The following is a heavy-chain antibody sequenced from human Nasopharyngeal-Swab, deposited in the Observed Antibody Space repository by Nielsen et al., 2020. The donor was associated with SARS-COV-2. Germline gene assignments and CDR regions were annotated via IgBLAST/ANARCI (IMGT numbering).Heavy chain of an antibody. J-gene: IGHJ4*02. D-gene: IGHD5-24*01. Sequence: GGSLRLSCAASGFTVSSYAMTWVRQSPGKGLEWVSVIYSGGITTFYADSVKGRFTISRDDSKNTVYLQMNSLRAEDTAIYYCAKSQGWLQWGNWGQGTLVTVSS. CDR3: AKSQGWLQWGN. CDR1: GFTVSSYA. CDR2: IYSGGITT. V-gene: IGHV3-23*03.